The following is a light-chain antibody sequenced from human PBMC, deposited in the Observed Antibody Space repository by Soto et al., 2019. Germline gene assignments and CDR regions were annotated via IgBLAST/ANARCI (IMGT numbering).Light chain of an antibody. J-gene: IGLJ2*01. CDR1: SSDVGSYNL. CDR2: EVT. CDR3: CSYASTSTDR. V-gene: IGLV2-23*02. Sequence: QSALTQPASVSGSPGQSITISCTGISSDVGSYNLVSWYQQYPGKAPKLIIYEVTKRPSGISNRFSGSKSGNTASLTISGLQAEDEADYYCCSYASTSTDRFGGGTKLTVL.